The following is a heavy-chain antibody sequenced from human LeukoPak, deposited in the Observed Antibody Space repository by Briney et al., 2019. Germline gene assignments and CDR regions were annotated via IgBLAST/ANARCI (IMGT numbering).Heavy chain of an antibody. D-gene: IGHD2-15*01. CDR3: AREDMWAFDM. CDR1: GFIFSTYG. J-gene: IGHJ3*02. V-gene: IGHV3-7*01. CDR2: IKPDGSEK. Sequence: PGGSLRLSCAASGFIFSTYGMHWVRQTPGKGLEWVATIKPDGSEKDYVHSVKGRFTISRDNAKNSLYLQMDSLRAEDTALYYCAREDMWAFDMWGQGTMVIVSS.